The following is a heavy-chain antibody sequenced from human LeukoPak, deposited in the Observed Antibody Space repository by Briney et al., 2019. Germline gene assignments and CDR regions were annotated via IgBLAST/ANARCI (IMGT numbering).Heavy chain of an antibody. D-gene: IGHD6-19*01. CDR1: GVTFSSYT. Sequence: PGGSLRLSCAASGVTFSSYTLNWVRQAPGKGLEWVSAIRDDVANTYYADSVKGRFTISRDDSGNTLYLQMNSLRADDTAVYYCAIRPQWLAFDYWGQGSLVTVSS. CDR3: AIRPQWLAFDY. V-gene: IGHV3-23*01. J-gene: IGHJ4*02. CDR2: IRDDVANT.